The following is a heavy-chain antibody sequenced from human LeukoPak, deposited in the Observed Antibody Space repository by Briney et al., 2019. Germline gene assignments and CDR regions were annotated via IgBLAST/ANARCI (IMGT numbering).Heavy chain of an antibody. CDR2: IYYSGST. D-gene: IGHD3-22*01. V-gene: IGHV4-39*01. CDR1: GGSISSSSYY. J-gene: IGHJ6*03. Sequence: SETLSLTCTVSGGSISSSSYYWGWIRQPPGKGLEWIGSIYYSGSTYYNPSLKSRFTISVDTSKNQFSLKLSSVTAADTAVYYCARVYYYDSSGYSKNYYYYYMDVWGKGATVTVSS. CDR3: ARVYYYDSSGYSKNYYYYYMDV.